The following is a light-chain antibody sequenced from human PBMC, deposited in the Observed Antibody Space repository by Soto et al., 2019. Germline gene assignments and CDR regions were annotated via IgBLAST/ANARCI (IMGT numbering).Light chain of an antibody. CDR2: GAS. CDR3: QQYGRSPPFT. V-gene: IGKV3-20*01. Sequence: EIVLTQSPGTLSLSPGERATLSCRASQSVSSTYIAWYQQNPGQAPRLLIYGASSRATGIPDRFSGSGSGTDFTLTISRLEPEDFEGYFCQQYGRSPPFTFGQGTKVEIK. J-gene: IGKJ2*01. CDR1: QSVSSTY.